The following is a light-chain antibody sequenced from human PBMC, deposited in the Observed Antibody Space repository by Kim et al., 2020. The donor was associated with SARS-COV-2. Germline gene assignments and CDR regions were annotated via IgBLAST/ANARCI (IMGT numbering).Light chain of an antibody. V-gene: IGLV3-21*04. J-gene: IGLJ2*01. CDR1: NIGTKS. CDR3: QVWDSSSDHALVV. CDR2: YDR. Sequence: SYELTQPPSVSVAPGQTASITCGGNNIGTKSVHWYRQKPGQAPVVVIYYDRDRPSGIPERFSGSNSENTATLTISRVEAGDEADYYCQVWDSSSDHALVVFGGGTQLTVL.